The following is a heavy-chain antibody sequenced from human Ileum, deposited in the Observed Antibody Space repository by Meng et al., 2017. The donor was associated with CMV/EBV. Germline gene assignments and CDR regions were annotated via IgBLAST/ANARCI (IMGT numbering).Heavy chain of an antibody. V-gene: IGHV3-7*01. CDR1: YR. CDR3: ATIHDTYYDFWSGYINDAFDI. J-gene: IGHJ3*02. D-gene: IGHD3-3*01. CDR2: KKQEGREK. Sequence: YRRSWVRKAAGKGREWVANKKQEGREKYYEESVKGRYTITRDNAKNSLYLQMNSLRAEDTAVYYCATIHDTYYDFWSGYINDAFDIWGQGTMVTVSS.